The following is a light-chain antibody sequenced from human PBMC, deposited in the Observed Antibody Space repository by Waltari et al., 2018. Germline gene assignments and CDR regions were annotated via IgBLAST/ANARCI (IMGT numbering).Light chain of an antibody. CDR1: QSISSN. CDR2: GAS. J-gene: IGKJ2*01. Sequence: NQLTQSPSSLSASVGDRVTITCRSSQSISSNLNWYQQKPGKAPKLLIYGASTLQSGVPSRFSGRGSGTDFTLTISSLQPADFATYFCQQTYSTFHTFGQGTK. CDR3: QQTYSTFHT. V-gene: IGKV1-39*01.